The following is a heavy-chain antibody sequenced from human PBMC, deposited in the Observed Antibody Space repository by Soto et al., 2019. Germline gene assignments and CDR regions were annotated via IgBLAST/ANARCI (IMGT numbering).Heavy chain of an antibody. D-gene: IGHD5-12*01. Sequence: QVQMVESGGGVVQPGRSLRLSCAASGCSFENYGMHWVRQAPGRGLEWVAIIWYDGSLQYYAAAGKGRFTISRDNSKNTLYLEVNSLRAEDTAVYYCAKLGGDGYNLGQDYNGMDVWGQGTTVIVSS. V-gene: IGHV3-33*06. J-gene: IGHJ6*02. CDR1: GCSFENYG. CDR2: IWYDGSLQ. CDR3: AKLGGDGYNLGQDYNGMDV.